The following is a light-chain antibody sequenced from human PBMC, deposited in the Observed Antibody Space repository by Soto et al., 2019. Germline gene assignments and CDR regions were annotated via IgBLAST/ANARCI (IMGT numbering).Light chain of an antibody. CDR3: QQRSSWPLT. CDR1: QSVSSY. CDR2: DAS. J-gene: IGKJ4*01. Sequence: EIVLTQSPATLSLSPGERATLSCRASQSVSSYVACYQQKPRQAPRLLIYDASNRATGVPARFSGSASGTDFPLIISSLEPEDFAVYYCQQRSSWPLTFGGGNKVEIK. V-gene: IGKV3-11*01.